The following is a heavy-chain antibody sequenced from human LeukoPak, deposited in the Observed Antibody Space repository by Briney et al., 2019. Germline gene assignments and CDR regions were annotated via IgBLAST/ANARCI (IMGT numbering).Heavy chain of an antibody. CDR1: GGSFSSYY. Sequence: SETLSLTCAVYGGSFSSYYWSWIRQPPGKGLEWIGYIYYSGTTNYNPSLKSRVTISVDTSKDQFSLKLSSVTAADTAVYYCARGVYIAAAQYGYWGQGTLVTVSS. J-gene: IGHJ4*02. D-gene: IGHD6-13*01. CDR2: IYYSGTT. V-gene: IGHV4-59*01. CDR3: ARGVYIAAAQYGY.